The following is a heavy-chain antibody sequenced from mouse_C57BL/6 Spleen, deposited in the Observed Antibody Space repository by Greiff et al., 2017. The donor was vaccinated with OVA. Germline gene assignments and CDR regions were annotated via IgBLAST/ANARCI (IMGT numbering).Heavy chain of an antibody. Sequence: EVMLVESGGGLVKPGGSLKLSCAASGFTFSSYTMSWVRQTPEKRLEWVATISGGGGNTYYPDSVKGRFTISRDNAKNTLYLQMSSLRAEDTAVYYCARHSYVYSWFACWGQRIIVAVST. CDR1: GFTFSSYT. J-gene: IGHJ3*01. CDR2: ISGGGGNT. CDR3: ARHSYVYSWFAC. V-gene: IGHV5-9*01. D-gene: IGHD2-2*01.